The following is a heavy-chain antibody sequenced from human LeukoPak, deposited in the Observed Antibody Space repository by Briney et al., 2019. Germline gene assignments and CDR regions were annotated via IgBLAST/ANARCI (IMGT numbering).Heavy chain of an antibody. D-gene: IGHD3-3*01. J-gene: IGHJ5*02. V-gene: IGHV3-73*01. CDR3: VLPGRGNYYVS. CDR2: IRSKDYNYVT. Sequence: GGSLRLSXAASGFNFGGASMHWVRQASGKGLEWVGRIRSKDYNYVTAFAASVTGRFTLSRDDSKNTMDLQMNSLNTEDTAMYYCVLPGRGNYYVSWGQGALVTVSS. CDR1: GFNFGGAS.